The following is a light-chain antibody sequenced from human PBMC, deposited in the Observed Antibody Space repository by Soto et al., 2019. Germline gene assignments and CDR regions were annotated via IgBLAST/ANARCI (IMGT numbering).Light chain of an antibody. CDR1: QNINSY. CDR3: HQSYDIPT. CDR2: AAS. Sequence: DIQIAQFPSSLSASVGDRVPITCRARQNINSYLNWYQQKPGKAPKLLIYAASSLQSGVPSRFSGSGSGTDFTVTVSSLQPEDFATYYCHQSYDIPTFGQGTRLEIK. V-gene: IGKV1-39*01. J-gene: IGKJ5*01.